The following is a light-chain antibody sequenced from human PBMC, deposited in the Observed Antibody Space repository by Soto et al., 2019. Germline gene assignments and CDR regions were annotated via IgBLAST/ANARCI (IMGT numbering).Light chain of an antibody. CDR3: QQYNNWPLT. Sequence: IQLTQSPSSLSASVGDRVTITCRAGQDISSALAWYQQKPGKAPKLLLYDASSLDAGVPSRFSGSGSGTDFTLSITSLRPEDFATYYCQQYNNWPLTFGGGTKVEIK. CDR2: DAS. CDR1: QDISSA. J-gene: IGKJ4*01. V-gene: IGKV1D-13*01.